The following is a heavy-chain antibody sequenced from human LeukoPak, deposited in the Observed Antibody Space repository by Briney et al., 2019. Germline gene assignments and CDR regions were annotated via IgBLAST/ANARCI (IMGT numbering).Heavy chain of an antibody. CDR2: INHSGST. Sequence: SETLSLTCAVYGGSFSGYYWSWIRQPPGKGLEWIGEINHSGSTNYNPSLKSRVTISIDTSKHQFSLKLSSVNAEDTAVYYCARHLDYGGKSRVFQHWGQGTLVTVSS. V-gene: IGHV4-34*01. J-gene: IGHJ1*01. CDR1: GGSFSGYY. CDR3: ARHLDYGGKSRVFQH. D-gene: IGHD4-23*01.